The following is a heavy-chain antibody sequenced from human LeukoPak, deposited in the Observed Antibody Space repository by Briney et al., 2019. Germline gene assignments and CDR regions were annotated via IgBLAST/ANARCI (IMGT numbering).Heavy chain of an antibody. J-gene: IGHJ4*02. D-gene: IGHD6-13*01. CDR1: GGTFSSYA. V-gene: IGHV1-69*05. CDR3: ARDSGSSWYRNGGYYFDY. Sequence: ASVKVSCKASGGTFSSYAISGVRQAPGQGLEWMGRIIPIFGTANYAQKFQGRVTITTDESTSTAYMELNNLRSEDTAVYYCARDSGSSWYRNGGYYFDYWGQGTLVTVSS. CDR2: IIPIFGTA.